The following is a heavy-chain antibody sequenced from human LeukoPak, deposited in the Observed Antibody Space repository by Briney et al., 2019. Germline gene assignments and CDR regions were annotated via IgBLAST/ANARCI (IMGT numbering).Heavy chain of an antibody. D-gene: IGHD3-10*01. V-gene: IGHV3-33*01. J-gene: IGHJ6*02. Sequence: GGSLRLSCAASGFTFSSYGMHWVRQAPGKGLEWVAVIWYDGSNKYYEDSVKGRFTISRDNSKNTLYLQMNSLRAEDTAVYYCARGLGSYLNYGMDVWGQGTTVTVS. CDR2: IWYDGSNK. CDR3: ARGLGSYLNYGMDV. CDR1: GFTFSSYG.